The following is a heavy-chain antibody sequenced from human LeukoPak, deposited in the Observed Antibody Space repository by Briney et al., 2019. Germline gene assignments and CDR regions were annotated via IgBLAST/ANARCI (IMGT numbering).Heavy chain of an antibody. Sequence: ASVKVSCKASGYTFTGYYMHWVRQAPGQGLEWMGWINPNSGGTNYAQKFQGRVTMTWDTSISTAYMELSRLRSDDTAVYYCARLHGWSRAAVAGCDYWGQGTLVTVSS. D-gene: IGHD6-19*01. CDR1: GYTFTGYY. CDR3: ARLHGWSRAAVAGCDY. V-gene: IGHV1-2*02. J-gene: IGHJ4*02. CDR2: INPNSGGT.